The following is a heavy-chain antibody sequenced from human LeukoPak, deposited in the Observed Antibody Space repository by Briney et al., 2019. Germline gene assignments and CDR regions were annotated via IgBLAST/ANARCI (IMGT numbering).Heavy chain of an antibody. CDR1: GYTFTSDD. Sequence: ASVKVSCKXSGYTFTSDDINWVRQATRQGLEWMGRMNPNSGNTGYAQKFQGRVTMTRNTSISTAYMELSSLRSEDTAVYYCARYCSGGSCYSDAFDVWGQGTMVTVSS. CDR3: ARYCSGGSCYSDAFDV. D-gene: IGHD2-15*01. CDR2: MNPNSGNT. J-gene: IGHJ3*01. V-gene: IGHV1-8*01.